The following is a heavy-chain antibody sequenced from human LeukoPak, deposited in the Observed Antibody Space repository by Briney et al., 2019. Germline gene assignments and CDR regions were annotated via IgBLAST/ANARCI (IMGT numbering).Heavy chain of an antibody. CDR2: IHYRGTT. D-gene: IGHD3-22*01. CDR1: GGSINSYY. J-gene: IGHJ4*02. Sequence: PSETLSLTCTVSGGSINSYYWSWIRQPPGKGLEWIGYIHYRGTTDYNPSLKSRVSFSVDTSKNQFSLNLSSVTAADTAVYYCARSSGYYRNFDYWGQGTLSPSPQ. V-gene: IGHV4-59*01. CDR3: ARSSGYYRNFDY.